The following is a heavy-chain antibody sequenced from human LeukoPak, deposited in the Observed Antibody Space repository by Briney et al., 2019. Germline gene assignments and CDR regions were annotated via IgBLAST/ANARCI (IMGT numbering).Heavy chain of an antibody. V-gene: IGHV3-48*04. CDR1: GFTFSSYS. CDR3: ARKLVLPHYYYYYGMDV. CDR2: ISSSSSTI. D-gene: IGHD2-15*01. J-gene: IGHJ6*02. Sequence: GSLRLSCAASGFTFSSYSMNWVRQAPGKGLEWVSYISSSSSTIYYADSVKGRFTISRDNAKNSLYLQMNSLRAEDTAVYYCARKLVLPHYYYYYGMDVRGQGTTVTVSS.